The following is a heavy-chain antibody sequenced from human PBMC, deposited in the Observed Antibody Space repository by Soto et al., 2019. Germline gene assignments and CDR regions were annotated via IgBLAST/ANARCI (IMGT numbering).Heavy chain of an antibody. CDR1: GGSISSYY. CDR2: IYYSGST. V-gene: IGHV4-59*08. Sequence: SETLSLTCTVSGGSISSYYWSWIRQPPGKGLEWIGYIYYSGSTNYNPSLKSRVTISVDTSKNQFSLKLSSVTAADTAVYYCARQLGYCSGGSCYWFDPWGQGTLVTVSS. J-gene: IGHJ5*02. D-gene: IGHD2-15*01. CDR3: ARQLGYCSGGSCYWFDP.